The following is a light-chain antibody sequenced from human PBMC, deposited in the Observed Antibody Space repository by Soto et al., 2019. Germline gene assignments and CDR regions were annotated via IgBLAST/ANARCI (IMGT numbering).Light chain of an antibody. Sequence: EIVLTQSPGTLTLSPGERATLSCRASQSVSSSYLAWYQQKPGQAPRLLIYDASSRATGISDRFSGSGSGTEFTLTISRLEPEDFAVYYCQQYGSSPETFGQGTKVEIK. V-gene: IGKV3-20*01. CDR2: DAS. CDR3: QQYGSSPET. J-gene: IGKJ1*01. CDR1: QSVSSSY.